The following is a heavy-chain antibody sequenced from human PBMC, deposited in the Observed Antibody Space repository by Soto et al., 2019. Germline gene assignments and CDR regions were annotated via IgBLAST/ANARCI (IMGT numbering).Heavy chain of an antibody. D-gene: IGHD5-12*01. CDR2: INAGSGNT. V-gene: IGHV1-3*01. J-gene: IGHJ4*02. Sequence: GASVKVSCKASGYTFTSYAMHWVRQAPGQRLEWLGWINAGSGNTKFSQKFQGRVTITMDTSASTVYMELSSLRSEDTAVYYCARSLGGYSGYDAFDYWGQGALVTVSS. CDR3: ARSLGGYSGYDAFDY. CDR1: GYTFTSYA.